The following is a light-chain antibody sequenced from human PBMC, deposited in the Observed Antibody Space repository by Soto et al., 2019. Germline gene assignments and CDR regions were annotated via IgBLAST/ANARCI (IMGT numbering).Light chain of an antibody. J-gene: IGKJ5*01. Sequence: EIVLTQSPGTLSLSPGKRATLSCRASQSISSSYLAWYQQRPGQAPRLLIYGASSRATGIPDRFSGSGSGTEFTLTISRLEPEDFAVYYCQQSSNWPPEITFGQGTRLEIK. V-gene: IGKV3D-20*02. CDR1: QSISSSY. CDR2: GAS. CDR3: QQSSNWPPEIT.